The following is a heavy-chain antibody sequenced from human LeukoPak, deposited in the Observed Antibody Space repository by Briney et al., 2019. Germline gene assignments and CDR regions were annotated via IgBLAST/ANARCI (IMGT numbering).Heavy chain of an antibody. Sequence: SETLSLTCTVSGGSISSYYSSWIRKPPAQGLDWIGFVYSSGSTNSNPSLKSRVTISGHTSNNQCTLKLSSVTAAETAVYNCASAKVRGVISYWGQGTLVTVSS. J-gene: IGHJ4*02. D-gene: IGHD3-10*01. CDR2: VYSSGST. CDR3: ASAKVRGVISY. CDR1: GGSISSYY. V-gene: IGHV4-59*01.